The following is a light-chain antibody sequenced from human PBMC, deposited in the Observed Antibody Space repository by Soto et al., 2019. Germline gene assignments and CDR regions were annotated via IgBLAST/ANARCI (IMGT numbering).Light chain of an antibody. V-gene: IGKV1-33*01. CDR3: QQYDNLPLT. J-gene: IGKJ4*01. CDR1: QDIKNY. Sequence: DNQMSQSPSSLSASIGDRVTITCQASQDIKNYLNWYQQKSGKAPKLLIYDASDLETGVPSRFSGSGSGTDFTFTINSLQPEDIATYYCQQYDNLPLTFCGGTKVDIK. CDR2: DAS.